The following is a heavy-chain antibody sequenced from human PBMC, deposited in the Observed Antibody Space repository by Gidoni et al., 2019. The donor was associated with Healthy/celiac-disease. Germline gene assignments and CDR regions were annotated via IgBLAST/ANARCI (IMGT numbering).Heavy chain of an antibody. CDR2: IRSKAYGGTT. Sequence: EVQLVESGGGLLQPGRSLRLSCTASGFTLGDYAMSWFRQAPGKGLEWVGFIRSKAYGGTTEYAASVKGRFTSSRDDAKSIAYLQMNSLKTEDTAVYYCTSHLDTMSSGYYYGMDVWGQGTTVTVSS. CDR3: TSHLDTMSSGYYYGMDV. CDR1: GFTLGDYA. J-gene: IGHJ6*02. D-gene: IGHD3-22*01. V-gene: IGHV3-49*03.